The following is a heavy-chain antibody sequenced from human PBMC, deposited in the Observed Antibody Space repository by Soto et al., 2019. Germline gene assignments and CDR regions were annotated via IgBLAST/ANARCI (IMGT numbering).Heavy chain of an antibody. CDR3: ARLDYYGSGSPPNWFDP. V-gene: IGHV4-39*01. CDR2: IYYSGST. CDR1: GGSISSSSYY. D-gene: IGHD3-10*01. Sequence: PSETLSLTCTVSGGSISSSSYYWGWIRQPPGKGQEWIGSIYYSGSTYYNPSLKSRVTISVDTSKNQFSLKLSSVTAADTAVYYCARLDYYGSGSPPNWFDPWGQGTLVTVSS. J-gene: IGHJ5*02.